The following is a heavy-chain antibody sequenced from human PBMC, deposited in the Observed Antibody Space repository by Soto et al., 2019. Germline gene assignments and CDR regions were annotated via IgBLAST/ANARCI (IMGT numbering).Heavy chain of an antibody. CDR3: ARLEGLATISYYFDF. CDR1: DDSINSDKYY. V-gene: IGHV4-39*01. Sequence: PSETLSRTCSVSDDSINSDKYYWGWIRQPPGKGLEWIGSIYYRGNAYYNPSLQTRVTISLDRSKSQFSLKLNSVTAADSAVYFCARLEGLATISYYFDFWGPGALVTVSS. J-gene: IGHJ4*02. CDR2: IYYRGNA. D-gene: IGHD3-9*01.